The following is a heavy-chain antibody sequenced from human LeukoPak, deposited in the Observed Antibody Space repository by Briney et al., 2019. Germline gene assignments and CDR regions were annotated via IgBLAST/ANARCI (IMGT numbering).Heavy chain of an antibody. D-gene: IGHD3-22*01. CDR1: GFTFSRYA. Sequence: GGSLRLSCAASGFTFSRYAMSWVRQAPGKGLEWVSSISGNGGSTYYAESVKGRLTISRDNSKNTLYLQMNSLRAEDTAVYYYAKDVLIVVVDGGYFDYWGQGTLVTVSS. CDR2: ISGNGGST. V-gene: IGHV3-23*01. CDR3: AKDVLIVVVDGGYFDY. J-gene: IGHJ4*02.